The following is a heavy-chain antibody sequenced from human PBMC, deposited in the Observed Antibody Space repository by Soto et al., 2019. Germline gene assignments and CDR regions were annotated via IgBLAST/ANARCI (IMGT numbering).Heavy chain of an antibody. Sequence: SETLSLTCTVSGGSISSYYWSWIRQPPGKGLEWIGYIYYSGSTNYNPSLKSRVTISVDTSKNQFSLKLSSVTAADTAVYYCARDRYGDYYFDYWGQGTLVTVSS. V-gene: IGHV4-59*01. CDR3: ARDRYGDYYFDY. D-gene: IGHD2-21*02. J-gene: IGHJ4*02. CDR2: IYYSGST. CDR1: GGSISSYY.